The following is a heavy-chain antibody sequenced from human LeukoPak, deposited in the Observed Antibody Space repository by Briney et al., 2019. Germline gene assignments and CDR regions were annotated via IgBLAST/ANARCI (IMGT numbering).Heavy chain of an antibody. CDR3: ARILGSGRPYNWFDP. CDR1: GASIGLYY. V-gene: IGHV4-4*07. J-gene: IGHJ5*02. CDR2: IYTSGTS. D-gene: IGHD3-10*01. Sequence: SETLSLTCTVSGASIGLYYWSWIRQPAGKGLEWIGRIYTSGTSNYSPSLKSRVTMSLDLSKNQLSLKLNSVTAADTAVYYCARILGSGRPYNWFDPWGQGTLVTVSS.